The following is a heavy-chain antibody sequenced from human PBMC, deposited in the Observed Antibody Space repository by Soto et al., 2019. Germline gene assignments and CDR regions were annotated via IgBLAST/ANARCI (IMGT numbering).Heavy chain of an antibody. CDR2: IRQDGGER. J-gene: IGHJ6*03. D-gene: IGHD2-21*01. CDR3: VRACDKAACPYYLDV. V-gene: IGHV3-7*01. Sequence: PGGSLRLSCEASGFMFSTYWMSWVRQAPGKGLEWVATIRQDGGERHYVDSVRDRFTISRDNAGSSLYLQMNILRAEDTAVYYCVRACDKAACPYYLDVSGKASTVTVAS. CDR1: GFMFSTYW.